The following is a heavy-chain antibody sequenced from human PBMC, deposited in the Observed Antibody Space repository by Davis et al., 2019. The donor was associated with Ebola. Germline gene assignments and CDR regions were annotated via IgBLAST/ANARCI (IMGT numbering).Heavy chain of an antibody. CDR3: ARDIHVLRFLEWFGGMDV. D-gene: IGHD3-3*01. CDR2: IYSGGST. V-gene: IGHV3-53*01. Sequence: GGSLRLSCAASGFTVSSNYMSWVRQAPGKGLEWVSVIYSGGSTYYADSVKGRFTISRDNSKNTLYLQMNSLRAEDTAVYYCARDIHVLRFLEWFGGMDVWGQGTTVTVSS. J-gene: IGHJ6*02. CDR1: GFTVSSNY.